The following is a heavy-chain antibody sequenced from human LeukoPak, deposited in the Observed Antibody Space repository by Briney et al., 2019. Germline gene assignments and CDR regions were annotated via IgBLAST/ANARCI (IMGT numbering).Heavy chain of an antibody. D-gene: IGHD1-26*01. CDR3: AGNSGNIYYYYYMDV. CDR1: GFTFSSYS. Sequence: GGSLRLSCAASGFTFSSYSMNWVRQAPGKGLEWVSSISSSSSYIYYADSVKGRFTISRDNAKNSLYLQMNSLRAEDTAVYYCAGNSGNIYYYYYMDVWGKGTTVTISS. V-gene: IGHV3-21*01. J-gene: IGHJ6*03. CDR2: ISSSSSYI.